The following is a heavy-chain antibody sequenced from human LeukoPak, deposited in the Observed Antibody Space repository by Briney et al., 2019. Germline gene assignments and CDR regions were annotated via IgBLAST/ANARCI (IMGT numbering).Heavy chain of an antibody. Sequence: GSLRLSCAASGFTFSRYWMSWIRQPPGKGLEWIGEINHSGSTNYNPSLKSRVTISVDTSKNQFSLKLSSVTAADTAVYYCATGARPGYNWFDPWGQGTLVTVSS. CDR3: ATGARPGYNWFDP. D-gene: IGHD6-6*01. CDR1: GFTFSRYW. CDR2: INHSGST. J-gene: IGHJ5*02. V-gene: IGHV4-34*08.